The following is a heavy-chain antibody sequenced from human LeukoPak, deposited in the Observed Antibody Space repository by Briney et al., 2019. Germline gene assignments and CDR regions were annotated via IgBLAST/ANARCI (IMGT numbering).Heavy chain of an antibody. D-gene: IGHD5-24*01. J-gene: IGHJ6*03. CDR1: GGTFSSYA. Sequence: SVKVSCKASGGTFSSYAISWVRQAPGQGLEWMGGTIPIFGTANYAQKFQGRVTITTDESTSTAYMELSSLRSEDTAVYYCARDGYNFGRYYYYYMDVWGKGTTVTVSS. V-gene: IGHV1-69*05. CDR2: TIPIFGTA. CDR3: ARDGYNFGRYYYYYMDV.